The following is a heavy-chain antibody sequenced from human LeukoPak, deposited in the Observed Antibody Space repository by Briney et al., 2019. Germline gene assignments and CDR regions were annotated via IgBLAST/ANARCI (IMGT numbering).Heavy chain of an antibody. Sequence: GGSLRLSCAASGFTFSNAWMSWVRQAPGKGLEWVGRMRNKANSYTTEYAASVKGRFTISRDDSDNSLYLQMNSLKTEDTAVYYCARVHSSSWAGSYFDYWGQGTLVTVSS. D-gene: IGHD6-13*01. CDR3: ARVHSSSWAGSYFDY. J-gene: IGHJ4*02. CDR2: MRNKANSYTT. CDR1: GFTFSNAW. V-gene: IGHV3-72*01.